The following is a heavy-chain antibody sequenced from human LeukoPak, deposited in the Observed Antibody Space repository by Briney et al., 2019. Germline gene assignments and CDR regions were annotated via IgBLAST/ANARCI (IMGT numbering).Heavy chain of an antibody. V-gene: IGHV3-20*04. D-gene: IGHD3-10*01. CDR1: GFTFDDYG. CDR3: AKEAISYGSGAPYYYYMDV. J-gene: IGHJ6*03. CDR2: INWNGGST. Sequence: GGSLRLSCAASGFTFDDYGMSWVRQAPGKGLEWVSGINWNGGSTGYADSVKGRSTISRDNSKNTLYLQMNSLRAEDTAVYYCAKEAISYGSGAPYYYYMDVWGKGTTVTVSS.